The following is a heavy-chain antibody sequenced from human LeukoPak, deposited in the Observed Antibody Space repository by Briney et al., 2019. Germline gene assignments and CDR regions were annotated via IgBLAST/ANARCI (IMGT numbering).Heavy chain of an antibody. CDR1: GGTFSSYA. CDR3: ARGRYDFWSGLAVHYYYGMDV. V-gene: IGHV1-69*13. CDR2: IVPIFGTA. D-gene: IGHD3-3*01. Sequence: SVKVSCKASGGTFSSYAISWVRQAPGQGLEWMGGIVPIFGTANYAQKFQGRVTITADESTSTAYMELSSLRSEDTAVYYCARGRYDFWSGLAVHYYYGMDVWGQGTTVTVSS. J-gene: IGHJ6*02.